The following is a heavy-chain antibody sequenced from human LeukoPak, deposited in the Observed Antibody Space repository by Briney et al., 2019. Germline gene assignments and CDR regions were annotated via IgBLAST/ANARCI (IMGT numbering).Heavy chain of an antibody. CDR2: INGDRSTT. Sequence: GGSLRLSCVASGFTFSNYWMHWVRQAPGKGLVWVSRINGDRSTTSYADSVKGRFTISRDNSKNTLYLQMNSLRAEDTAVYYCAKERREWLRYFYFDYWGQGTLVTVSS. V-gene: IGHV3-74*01. J-gene: IGHJ4*02. D-gene: IGHD5-12*01. CDR3: AKERREWLRYFYFDY. CDR1: GFTFSNYW.